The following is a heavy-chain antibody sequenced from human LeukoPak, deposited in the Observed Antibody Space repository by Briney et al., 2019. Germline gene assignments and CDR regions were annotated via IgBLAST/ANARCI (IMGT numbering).Heavy chain of an antibody. Sequence: GGSLRLSCAASGFTFSNYWTNWVRQAPGKGLEWVANISPDGIEKHYVDSVKGRFTISRDNAKNSLFLQMNSLRAEDTAVYYCAREDGTFEYWGQGTLVIVSS. D-gene: IGHD5-24*01. CDR3: AREDGTFEY. CDR2: ISPDGIEK. J-gene: IGHJ4*02. CDR1: GFTFSNYW. V-gene: IGHV3-7*03.